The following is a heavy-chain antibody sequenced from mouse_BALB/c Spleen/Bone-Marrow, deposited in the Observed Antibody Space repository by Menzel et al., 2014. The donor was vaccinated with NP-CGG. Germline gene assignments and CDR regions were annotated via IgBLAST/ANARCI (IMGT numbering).Heavy chain of an antibody. J-gene: IGHJ2*01. V-gene: IGHV5-17*02. D-gene: IGHD1-1*01. Sequence: EVQLVESGGGLVQPGGSRKLSCAASGFTFSSFGMHWVRQAPEKGLEWVAYISSGSSTIYYADTVKGRFTISRDNPKNTLFLQMTSLRSEDTAMYYCAGSYYGSSYYFDYWGQGTTLTVSS. CDR3: AGSYYGSSYYFDY. CDR1: GFTFSSFG. CDR2: ISSGSSTI.